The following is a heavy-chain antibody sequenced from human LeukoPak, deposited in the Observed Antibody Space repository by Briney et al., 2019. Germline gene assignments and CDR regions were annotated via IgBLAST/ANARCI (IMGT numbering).Heavy chain of an antibody. CDR2: ISSSSSTI. J-gene: IGHJ3*01. D-gene: IGHD3-22*01. V-gene: IGHV3-48*01. Sequence: GGSLRLSCAASGFIFTSYSMNWVSQAPGKGLEWISYISSSSSTIYYADSVRGRFTISRDNAKNSLYLQMNSLRAEDTAVYYCARDHHRRLYDSQARDTFDVWGQGTVVTVSS. CDR1: GFIFTSYS. CDR3: ARDHHRRLYDSQARDTFDV.